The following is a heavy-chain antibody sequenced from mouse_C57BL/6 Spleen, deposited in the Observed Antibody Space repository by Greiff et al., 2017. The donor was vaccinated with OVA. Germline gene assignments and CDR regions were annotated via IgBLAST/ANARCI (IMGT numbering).Heavy chain of an antibody. V-gene: IGHV1-53*01. Sequence: VQLQQPGTELVKPGASVKLSCKASGYTFTSYWMHWVKQRPGQGLEWIGNINPSNGGTNYNEKFKSKATLTVDTSSSTAYMQLSSLTSEDSAVYYVAGGGYGSSPLYAMDYWGQGTSVTVSS. CDR2: INPSNGGT. D-gene: IGHD1-1*01. CDR1: GYTFTSYW. J-gene: IGHJ4*01. CDR3: AGGGYGSSPLYAMDY.